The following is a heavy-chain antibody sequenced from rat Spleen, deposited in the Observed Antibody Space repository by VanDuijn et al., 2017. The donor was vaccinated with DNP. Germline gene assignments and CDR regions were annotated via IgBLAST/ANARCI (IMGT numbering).Heavy chain of an antibody. CDR2: VVTTGGST. CDR1: GFTFSIFD. CDR3: AKDYHFYAMYA. Sequence: EVQLVESGGGLVQPGRSLNLSCAASGFTFSIFDMAWVRQAPMKGLEWVATVVTTGGSTFYRDSVRGRFTISRDNAKSTLYLQMYSLGSEDTATYDWAKDYHFYAMYAWGRGTSVTVSS. V-gene: IGHV5-27*01. J-gene: IGHJ4*01.